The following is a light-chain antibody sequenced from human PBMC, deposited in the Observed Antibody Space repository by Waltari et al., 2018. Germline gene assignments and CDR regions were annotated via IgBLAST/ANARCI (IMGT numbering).Light chain of an antibody. CDR1: QSLLHTNGYNY. J-gene: IGKJ2*01. Sequence: DIVMTQSPLSLPVTPGAPASISCRFSQSLLHTNGYNYMDWYLQKPGQSPQLLIYLGSNRASGVPDRFSGSGSGTDFTLKISRVEAEDVGVYYCMQALQTPYTFGQGTKLEIK. CDR3: MQALQTPYT. CDR2: LGS. V-gene: IGKV2-28*01.